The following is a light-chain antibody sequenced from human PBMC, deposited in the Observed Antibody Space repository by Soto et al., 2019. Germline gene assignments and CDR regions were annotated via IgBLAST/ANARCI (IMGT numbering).Light chain of an antibody. J-gene: IGLJ1*01. V-gene: IGLV2-14*01. CDR1: SSDVGGYNY. CDR2: DVS. CDR3: SSYTSSSTLV. Sequence: QSVLTQHASVSGSPGQSITISCTENSSDVGGYNYVSWYQQHPGKAPKLMIYDVSNRPSGVSNRFSGSKSGNTASLTISGLQAEDEADYYCSSYTSSSTLVFGTGTKVTVL.